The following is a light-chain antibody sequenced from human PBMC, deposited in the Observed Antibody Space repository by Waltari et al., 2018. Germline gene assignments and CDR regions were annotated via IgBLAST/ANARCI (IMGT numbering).Light chain of an antibody. CDR3: SSYAGSDKPNVV. J-gene: IGLJ2*01. V-gene: IGLV2-8*01. Sequence: QSALTQPPSASGSPGQSVTISCTGTSSDVGGSKFVSWYQQHPGKAPKSMIFEVSSRPSAVPARFSGYKSSNTYPLTVSGLQAEDESGYFCSSYAGSDKPNVVFGGGSKLIVL. CDR2: EVS. CDR1: SSDVGGSKF.